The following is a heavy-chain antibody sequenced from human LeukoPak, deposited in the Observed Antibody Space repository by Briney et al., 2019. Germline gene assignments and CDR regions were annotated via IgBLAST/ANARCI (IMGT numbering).Heavy chain of an antibody. J-gene: IGHJ4*02. CDR1: GGSINSYS. CDR2: IDYSGST. V-gene: IGHV4-59*12. Sequence: KPSETLSLTCTVSGGSINSYSWSWIRQPPGKGLEWIGYIDYSGSTNYNPSLKSRVTISVDTSKNQFSLKLSSVTAADTAVYYCAREYCGRDCYLDYWGQGTLVTVSS. CDR3: AREYCGRDCYLDY. D-gene: IGHD2-21*02.